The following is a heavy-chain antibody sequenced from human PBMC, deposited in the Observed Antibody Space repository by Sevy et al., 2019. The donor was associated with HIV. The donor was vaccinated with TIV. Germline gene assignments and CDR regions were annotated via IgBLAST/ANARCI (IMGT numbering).Heavy chain of an antibody. Sequence: GGSVRLSCGASGFTFSSYDMHWVRQAAGKGLEWVSGIGSGGDAYYRGSVKGRFTISRENAKNSLYLQMNSLRAGDTAVYYCARTGGYSDYGMDVWGQGTTVTVSS. CDR1: GFTFSSYD. J-gene: IGHJ6*02. V-gene: IGHV3-13*01. CDR3: ARTGGYSDYGMDV. D-gene: IGHD5-12*01. CDR2: IGSGGDA.